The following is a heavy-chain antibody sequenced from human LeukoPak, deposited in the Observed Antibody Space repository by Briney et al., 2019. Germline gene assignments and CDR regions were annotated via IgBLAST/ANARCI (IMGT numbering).Heavy chain of an antibody. CDR3: GRGGGGSSWYSGGFDY. D-gene: IGHD6-13*01. CDR1: GGSISSSSYY. V-gene: IGHV4-39*07. CDR2: IYYSGST. J-gene: IGHJ4*02. Sequence: SETLSLTCTVSGGSISSSSYYWGWIRQPPGKGLEWIGSIYYSGSTYYNPSLKSRVTISVDTSKNQFSLKLSSVTAADPAVYSWGRGGGGSSWYSGGFDYWGQGTLVTVSS.